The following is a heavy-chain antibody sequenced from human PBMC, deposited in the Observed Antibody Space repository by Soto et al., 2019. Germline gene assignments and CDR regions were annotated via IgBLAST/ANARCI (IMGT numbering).Heavy chain of an antibody. V-gene: IGHV1-69*13. CDR2: IIPIFGTA. Sequence: RASVKVSCKASGGTFSSYAISWVRQAPGQGLEWMGGIIPIFGTANYAQKFQGRVTITADESTSTAYMELSSLRSEDTAVYYCASARLWSGYYSGNYYYYGMDVWGQGTTVTVSS. D-gene: IGHD3-3*01. CDR1: GGTFSSYA. J-gene: IGHJ6*02. CDR3: ASARLWSGYYSGNYYYYGMDV.